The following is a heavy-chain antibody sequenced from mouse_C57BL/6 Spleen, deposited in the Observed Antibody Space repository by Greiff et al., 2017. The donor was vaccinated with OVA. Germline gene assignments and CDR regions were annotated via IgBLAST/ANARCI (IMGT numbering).Heavy chain of an antibody. D-gene: IGHD1-1*01. Sequence: SGAELVRPGASVKMSCKASGYTFTSYNMHWVKQTPRQGLEWIGAIYPGNGDTSYNQKFKGKATLTVDKSSSTAYMQLSSLTSEDSAVYFCARWGANYGSSYNYAMDYWGQGTSVTVSS. J-gene: IGHJ4*01. CDR3: ARWGANYGSSYNYAMDY. V-gene: IGHV1-12*01. CDR2: IYPGNGDT. CDR1: GYTFTSYN.